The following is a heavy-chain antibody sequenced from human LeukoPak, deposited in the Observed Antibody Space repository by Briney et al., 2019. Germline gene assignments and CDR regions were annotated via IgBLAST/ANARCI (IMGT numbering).Heavy chain of an antibody. D-gene: IGHD6-13*01. CDR1: GYTFTSYG. V-gene: IGHV1-18*01. Sequence: ASVEVSCKASGYTFTSYGINWVRQAPGQGLEWMGWINADNGNTNFAQKFQGRVTMTTDTSTSTAYMELRSLRSDDTAVYYCAVLTIAATATRPGYFDCWGQGTLVTVSS. J-gene: IGHJ4*02. CDR2: INADNGNT. CDR3: AVLTIAATATRPGYFDC.